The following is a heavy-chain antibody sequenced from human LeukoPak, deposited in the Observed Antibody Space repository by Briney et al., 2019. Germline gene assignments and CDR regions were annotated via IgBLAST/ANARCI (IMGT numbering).Heavy chain of an antibody. Sequence: SGGSLRLSCAASGFTFSSYAMSWVRQAPGKGLEWVAVISYDGSNKYYADSVKGRFTISRDNSKNTLYLQMNSLRAEDTAVYYCAKDISIDYGSGDGMDVWGQGTTVTVSS. CDR1: GFTFSSYA. CDR2: ISYDGSNK. CDR3: AKDISIDYGSGDGMDV. D-gene: IGHD4-17*01. J-gene: IGHJ6*02. V-gene: IGHV3-30*18.